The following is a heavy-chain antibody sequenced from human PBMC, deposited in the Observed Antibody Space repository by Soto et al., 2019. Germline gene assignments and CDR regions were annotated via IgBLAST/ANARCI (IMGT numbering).Heavy chain of an antibody. CDR1: GFTFSSYA. CDR3: ARVLGQYSSWSFDY. D-gene: IGHD6-6*01. CDR2: ISYDGSNK. V-gene: IGHV3-30-3*01. J-gene: IGHJ4*02. Sequence: LRLSCAASGFTFSSYAMHWVRQAPGKGLEWVAVISYDGSNKYYADSVKGRFTISRDNSKNTLYLQMNSLRAEDTAVYYCARVLGQYSSWSFDYWGQGTLVTVSS.